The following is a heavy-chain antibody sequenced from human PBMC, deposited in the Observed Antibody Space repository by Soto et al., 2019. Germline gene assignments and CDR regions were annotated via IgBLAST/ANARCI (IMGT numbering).Heavy chain of an antibody. CDR3: ARDRMVRGVIDAFDI. D-gene: IGHD3-10*01. J-gene: IGHJ3*02. Sequence: PGGSLRLSCAASGFTFSSYEMNWVRQAPGKGLEWVSYISSSGSTIYYADSVKGRFTISGDNAKNSLYLQMNSLRAEDTAVYYCARDRMVRGVIDAFDIWGQGTMVTVSS. CDR1: GFTFSSYE. CDR2: ISSSGSTI. V-gene: IGHV3-48*03.